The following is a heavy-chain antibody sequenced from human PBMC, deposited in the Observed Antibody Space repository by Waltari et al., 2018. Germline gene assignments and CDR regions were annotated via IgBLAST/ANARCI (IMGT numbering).Heavy chain of an antibody. CDR3: ARVDDLDEAAFDI. D-gene: IGHD2-2*03. CDR2: IYSGVST. J-gene: IGHJ3*02. V-gene: IGHV3-53*01. CDR1: GFTVSSNY. Sequence: EVQLVESGGGLIQAGGSLRLSCAASGFTVSSNYMSWVRQAPGKGLEWVSVIYSGVSTYYADSVKGRFIISRDNSKNTLYLQMNTLRAEDTAVYYCARVDDLDEAAFDIWGQGTMVTVSS.